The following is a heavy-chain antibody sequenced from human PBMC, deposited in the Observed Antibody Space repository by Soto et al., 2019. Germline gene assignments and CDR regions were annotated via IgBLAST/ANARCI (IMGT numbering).Heavy chain of an antibody. J-gene: IGHJ4*02. V-gene: IGHV3-23*01. CDR1: GFTFNTYA. CDR2: ISADGAGT. Sequence: GGSLRLSCAASGFTFNTYAMNWVRQAPGKWLEWVSAISADGAGTYYADSVKGRFTISRDNSKNTLSLQMNSLRAEDTAIFYCARISSSSCTDYWGQGXLVTVYS. CDR3: ARISSSSCTDY. D-gene: IGHD6-13*01.